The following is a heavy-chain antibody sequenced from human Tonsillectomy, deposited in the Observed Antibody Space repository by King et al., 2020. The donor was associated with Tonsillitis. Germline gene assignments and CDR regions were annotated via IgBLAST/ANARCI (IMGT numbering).Heavy chain of an antibody. CDR2: ISPNRGGT. CDR1: GYTFTGYH. D-gene: IGHD3-10*01. Sequence: QLVQSGAEVKKPGASVKVSCKASGYTFTGYHMHWVRQARGQGLDWMGWISPNRGGTNYAQMFQGRVTMTRDTSITTAYMELSGLRSDDTAVYYCAKIGTAYGAFDIWGQGTMVTVSS. V-gene: IGHV1-2*02. J-gene: IGHJ3*02. CDR3: AKIGTAYGAFDI.